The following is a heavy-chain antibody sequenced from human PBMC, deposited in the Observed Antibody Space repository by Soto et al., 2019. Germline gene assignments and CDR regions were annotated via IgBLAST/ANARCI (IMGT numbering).Heavy chain of an antibody. CDR3: ARDRIVTKAPAPYYLYYGVDV. Sequence: ETLSLTCGVSNFAIVSAYYWALVRHPAGKVLEWIASVYHTGSTYFNPSLKSRVTISVDTSKNQFSLRLRSVTAADTAMYYCARDRIVTKAPAPYYLYYGVDVWGQGTTVTVSS. CDR2: VYHTGST. CDR1: NFAIVSAYY. V-gene: IGHV4-38-2*02. J-gene: IGHJ6*02. D-gene: IGHD3-22*01.